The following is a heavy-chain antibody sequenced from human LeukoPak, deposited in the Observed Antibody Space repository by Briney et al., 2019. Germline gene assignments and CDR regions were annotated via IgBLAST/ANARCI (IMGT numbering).Heavy chain of an antibody. D-gene: IGHD6-13*01. V-gene: IGHV4-39*01. CDR2: IHYSGST. J-gene: IGHJ4*02. CDR3: ARGVVAAAGRTFDF. CDR1: GGSISRNTHY. Sequence: PSETLSLTCSVSGGSISRNTHYCGWIRQPPGKGLEWIGSIHYSGSTYYNPSLKSRVTISLDTSKNQFSLKVTSVTAADTAIYYCARGVVAAAGRTFDFWGQGTLVTVSS.